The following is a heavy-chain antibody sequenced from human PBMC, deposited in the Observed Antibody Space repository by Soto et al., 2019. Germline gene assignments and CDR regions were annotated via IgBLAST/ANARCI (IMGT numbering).Heavy chain of an antibody. V-gene: IGHV3-33*01. J-gene: IGHJ4*02. D-gene: IGHD6-13*01. CDR3: ARRGIAARDY. CDR2: IWYDGSNK. Sequence: QVQLVESGGGVVQPGRSLRLSCAASGFTFSSYGMHWVRQAPGKGLEWVAVIWYDGSNKYYADSVKGRFTISRDNSKNTLDLQMNSVIPADTAVYYCARRGIAARDYWGQGTLVTVSS. CDR1: GFTFSSYG.